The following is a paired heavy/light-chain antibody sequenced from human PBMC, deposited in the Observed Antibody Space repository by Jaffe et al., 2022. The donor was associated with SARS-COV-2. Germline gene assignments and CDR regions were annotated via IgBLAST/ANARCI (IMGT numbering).Light chain of an antibody. CDR3: MTWHSGGLV. V-gene: IGLV5-45*02. Sequence: QGVLTQPPSLSASPGASASLTCTLRSGIDVGTFRIYWYQQKPGSPPQYLLRYLSDSNKHHGSGVPSRFSGSKDASANAGILLISGVQSDDEADYYCMTWHSGGLVFGGGTKVTVL. CDR1: SGIDVGTFR. CDR2: YLSDSNK. J-gene: IGLJ2*01.
Heavy chain of an antibody. CDR3: LSTGGDYDH. J-gene: IGHJ5*02. Sequence: EVQLLASGGGLVQPGGSLRLSCAASGFSISTYDMHWVRQAPGKGLEWISSLAKSGTGTYYSDSVKGRLTISRDTAKNTLFLQMTSLRVEDTALYSCLSTGGDYDHWGQGTLVTVSS. CDR1: GFSISTYD. CDR2: LAKSGTGT. V-gene: IGHV3-23*05. D-gene: IGHD3-16*01.